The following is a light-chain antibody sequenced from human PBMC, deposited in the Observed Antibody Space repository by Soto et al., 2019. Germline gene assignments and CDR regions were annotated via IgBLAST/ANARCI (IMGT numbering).Light chain of an antibody. CDR1: QSLLHSNGYNY. CDR3: MQDLQTPWT. J-gene: IGKJ1*01. CDR2: LGS. Sequence: DLVMTQSPLSLPVTPGEPASISCRSSQSLLHSNGYNYLDWYLQKPGQSPQLLIYLGSNRASGVTDRFSGSRSGTDFTLKISRLEAEDVGVYYCMQDLQTPWTFGQGTKVEIK. V-gene: IGKV2-28*01.